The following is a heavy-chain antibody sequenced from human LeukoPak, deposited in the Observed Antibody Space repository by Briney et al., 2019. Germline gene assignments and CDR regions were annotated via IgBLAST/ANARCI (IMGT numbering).Heavy chain of an antibody. J-gene: IGHJ4*02. CDR3: ARYNWNYFDY. CDR1: GFTFSSYE. CDR2: ISSSSSTI. D-gene: IGHD1-20*01. Sequence: GGPLRLSCAASGFTFSSYEMNCVRQAPGRGLEGVSYISSSSSTIYYADSVKGRFTISRDNAKNSLYLQMNSLRDEDTAVYYCARYNWNYFDYWGQEALVIVSS. V-gene: IGHV3-48*03.